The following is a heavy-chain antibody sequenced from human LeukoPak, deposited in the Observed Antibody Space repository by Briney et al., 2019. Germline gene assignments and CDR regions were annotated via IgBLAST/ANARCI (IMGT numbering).Heavy chain of an antibody. CDR3: ARDHHRRQYDGQARDTFDI. V-gene: IGHV3-64*01. CDR1: GFTFSSYA. J-gene: IGHJ3*02. D-gene: IGHD3-16*01. CDR2: ISSNGGST. Sequence: GGSLRLSCAASGFTFSSYAMHWVRQAPGKGLEYVSAISSNGGSTYYANSVKGRFTISRDNAKNSLYLQMNSLRAEDTAVYYCARDHHRRQYDGQARDTFDIWGQGTMVTVSS.